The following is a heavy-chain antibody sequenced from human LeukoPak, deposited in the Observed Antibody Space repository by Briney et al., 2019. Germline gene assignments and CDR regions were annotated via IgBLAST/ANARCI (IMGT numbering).Heavy chain of an antibody. V-gene: IGHV3-74*01. CDR1: GFTFSSYW. CDR3: AREGAVAGTYYYYGMDV. D-gene: IGHD6-19*01. CDR2: INSDGSST. J-gene: IGHJ6*02. Sequence: GGSLRLSCAASGFTFSSYWMHWVRQAPGKGLVWVSRINSDGSSTSYADSVKGRLTISRDNAKNTLYLQMNSLRAEDTAVYYCAREGAVAGTYYYYGMDVWGQGTTVTVSS.